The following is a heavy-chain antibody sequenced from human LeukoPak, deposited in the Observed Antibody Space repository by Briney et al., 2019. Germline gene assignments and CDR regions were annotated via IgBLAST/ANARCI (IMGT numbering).Heavy chain of an antibody. J-gene: IGHJ4*02. D-gene: IGHD5-12*01. V-gene: IGHV4-34*01. CDR2: INHSGST. Sequence: SETLTLTCAVYGGSFSGYYMSWIRQPPGKGLEWIGEINHSGSTNYNPSLKSRVTISVDTSKNQFSLKLSSVTAADTAVYYCAREGYRSGYDGEYWGQGTLGTVSS. CDR1: GGSFSGYY. CDR3: AREGYRSGYDGEY.